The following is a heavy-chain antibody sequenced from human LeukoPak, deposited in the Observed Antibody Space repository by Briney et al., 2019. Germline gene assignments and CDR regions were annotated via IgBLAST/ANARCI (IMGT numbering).Heavy chain of an antibody. CDR3: AKRGVVTRVILVGFHREAYYFDS. J-gene: IGHJ4*02. CDR1: GITLSNYG. D-gene: IGHD2-21*01. CDR2: ISGSGGST. V-gene: IGHV3-23*01. Sequence: GGSLRLSCAVSGITLSNYGMSWVRQAPGKGLEWVAGISGSGGSTNYADSVKGRFTISRDNPTNTLFLQMNSLRAEDTAVYFCAKRGVVTRVILVGFHREAYYFDSWGQGALVTVSS.